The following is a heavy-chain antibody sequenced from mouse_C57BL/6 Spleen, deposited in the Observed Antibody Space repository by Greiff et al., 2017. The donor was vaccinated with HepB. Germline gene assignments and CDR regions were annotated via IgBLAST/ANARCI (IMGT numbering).Heavy chain of an antibody. V-gene: IGHV1-82*01. Sequence: VQLQQSGPELVKPGASVKISCKASGYAFSSSWMNWVKQRPGKGLEWIGRIYPGDGDTNYNGKFKGKATLTADKSSSTAYMQLSSLTSEDSAVYFCARSPPIYYDYDDYFDYWGQGTTLTVSS. D-gene: IGHD2-4*01. CDR3: ARSPPIYYDYDDYFDY. CDR1: GYAFSSSW. J-gene: IGHJ2*01. CDR2: IYPGDGDT.